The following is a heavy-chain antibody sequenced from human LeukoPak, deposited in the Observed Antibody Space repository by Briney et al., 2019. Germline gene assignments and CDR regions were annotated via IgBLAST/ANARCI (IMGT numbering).Heavy chain of an antibody. Sequence: GGSLRLSCAASGFTFSDYYMSWIRQAPGKGLEWFSYISSSSSYTNYADSVKGRFTISRDNAKNSLYLQMNSLRAEDTAVYYCARDGCSSTSCYADWFDPWGQGTLVTVSS. CDR3: ARDGCSSTSCYADWFDP. V-gene: IGHV3-11*05. J-gene: IGHJ5*02. CDR2: ISSSSSYT. CDR1: GFTFSDYY. D-gene: IGHD2-2*01.